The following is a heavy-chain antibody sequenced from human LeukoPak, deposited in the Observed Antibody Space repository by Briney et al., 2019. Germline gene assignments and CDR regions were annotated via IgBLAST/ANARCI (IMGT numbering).Heavy chain of an antibody. D-gene: IGHD4-17*01. J-gene: IGHJ4*02. Sequence: ASVKVSCKASGYTFTGYYMHWVRQAPGQGLEWMGWINPNSGGTNYAQKFQGRVTMTRDTSISTAYMELSRLRSDDTAVYYCAGVPQYDYGYYFDYWGQGTLVTVSS. CDR3: AGVPQYDYGYYFDY. CDR2: INPNSGGT. V-gene: IGHV1-2*02. CDR1: GYTFTGYY.